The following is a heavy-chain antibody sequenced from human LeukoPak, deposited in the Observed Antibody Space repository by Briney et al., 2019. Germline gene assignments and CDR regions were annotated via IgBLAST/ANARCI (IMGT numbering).Heavy chain of an antibody. J-gene: IGHJ3*02. CDR3: AKLYYDFWSGLFDI. CDR1: GFTFSNEA. D-gene: IGHD3-3*01. Sequence: GGSLRLSCAVSGFTFSNEAMGWVRQLRGGGLEWVSTISPGGGTTYYAESMKGRFTISRDNSKNTLYLQMNSLRAEDTAVYYCAKLYYDFWSGLFDIWGQGTMVTVSS. V-gene: IGHV3-23*01. CDR2: ISPGGGTT.